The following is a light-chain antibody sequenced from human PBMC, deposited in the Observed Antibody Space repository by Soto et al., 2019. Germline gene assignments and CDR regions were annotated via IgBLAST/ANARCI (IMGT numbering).Light chain of an antibody. CDR1: QTIGTY. CDR3: QQSYNTPLT. Sequence: IEVTQSPSSLAASLGDRVTITCRASQTIGTYVNWYRQKSGAPPELLIYDASTLQSGVPSRFRGGASGTDFTLTISSLQLDDFATYYCQQSYNTPLTFGQGTKVEIK. CDR2: DAS. J-gene: IGKJ1*01. V-gene: IGKV1-39*01.